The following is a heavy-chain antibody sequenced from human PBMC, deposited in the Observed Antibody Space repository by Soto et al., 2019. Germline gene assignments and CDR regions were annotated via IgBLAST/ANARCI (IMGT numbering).Heavy chain of an antibody. CDR1: GGSLSCYD. CDR3: ARHHVRGRTIAGAAEF. D-gene: IGHD1-26*01. CDR2: FNHSGDT. Sequence: PSETRSLTADGYGGSLSCYDLSLIRPPPGKALEWIGEFNHSGDTNYNPSLKSRVTISVDTSKNQLFLNLSSVTAADTAMYFCARHHVRGRTIAGAAEFWGQGTLVPGSS. J-gene: IGHJ4*02. V-gene: IGHV4-34*01.